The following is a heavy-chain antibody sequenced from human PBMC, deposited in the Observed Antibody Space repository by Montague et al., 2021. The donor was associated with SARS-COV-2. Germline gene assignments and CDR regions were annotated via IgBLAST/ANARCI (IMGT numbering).Heavy chain of an antibody. CDR3: ARDGGQRFSAFES. CDR2: IYHTGST. CDR1: GDSITSNYW. Sequence: SETLSLTCNVSGDSITSNYWWSWLRQPPGKGLEWIGEIYHTGSTNFNPSLKSRVTMSVDKSKKFFSLSLRSVTAADTATYYCARDGGQRFSAFESWGQGTLVTISS. D-gene: IGHD3-16*01. V-gene: IGHV4-4*02. J-gene: IGHJ4*02.